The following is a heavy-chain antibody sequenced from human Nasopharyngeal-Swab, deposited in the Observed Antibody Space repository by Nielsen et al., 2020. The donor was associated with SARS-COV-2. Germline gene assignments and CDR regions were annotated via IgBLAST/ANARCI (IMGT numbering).Heavy chain of an antibody. D-gene: IGHD3-10*01. J-gene: IGHJ6*02. CDR3: ARQWGYYSSGSHVYYGMDV. V-gene: IGHV5-51*01. CDR1: GYSFTSYW. CDR2: IYPGDSDT. Sequence: KVSCKGSGYSFTSYWIGWVRQMPGKGLEWMGIIYPGDSDTRYSPSFQGQVTISADKSISTAYLQWSSLKASDTAMYYCARQWGYYSSGSHVYYGMDVWGQGTTVTVSS.